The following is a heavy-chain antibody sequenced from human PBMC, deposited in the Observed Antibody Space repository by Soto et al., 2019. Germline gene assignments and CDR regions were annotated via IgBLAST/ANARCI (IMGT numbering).Heavy chain of an antibody. Sequence: GGSLRLSCAASGFTFSSYAMHWVRQAPGKGLEWVAVISYDGSNKYYADSVKGRFTISRDNSKNTLYLQMNSLRAEDTAVYYCARGLESSGLDVDYYYGMDVWGQGTTVTVSS. D-gene: IGHD6-19*01. CDR3: ARGLESSGLDVDYYYGMDV. J-gene: IGHJ6*02. CDR2: ISYDGSNK. CDR1: GFTFSSYA. V-gene: IGHV3-30-3*01.